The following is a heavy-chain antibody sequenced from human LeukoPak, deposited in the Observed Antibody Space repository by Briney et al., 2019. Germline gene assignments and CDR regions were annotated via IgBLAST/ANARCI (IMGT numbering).Heavy chain of an antibody. D-gene: IGHD3-22*01. J-gene: IGHJ4*02. V-gene: IGHV4-34*01. Sequence: PSETLSLTCAVYGGSFSGYYWSWIRQPPGKGLEWIGEINHSGSTNYNPSLKSRVTISVDTSKNQFSLKLSSVTAADTAVYYCARRNYYDSSGYPKFFDYWGQGTLATVSS. CDR2: INHSGST. CDR1: GGSFSGYY. CDR3: ARRNYYDSSGYPKFFDY.